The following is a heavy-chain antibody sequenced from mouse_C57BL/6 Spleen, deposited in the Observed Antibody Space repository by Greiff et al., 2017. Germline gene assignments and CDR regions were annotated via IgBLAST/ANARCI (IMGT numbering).Heavy chain of an antibody. CDR3: ARSYYGSNAWFAY. J-gene: IGHJ3*01. V-gene: IGHV1-72*01. CDR2: IDPNSGGT. CDR1: GYTFTSYW. D-gene: IGHD1-1*01. Sequence: VQVVESGAELVKPGASVKLSCKASGYTFTSYWMHWVKQRPGRGLEWIGRIDPNSGGTKYNEKFKSKATLTVDKPSSTAYMQLSSLTSEDSAVYYCARSYYGSNAWFAYWGQGTLVTVSA.